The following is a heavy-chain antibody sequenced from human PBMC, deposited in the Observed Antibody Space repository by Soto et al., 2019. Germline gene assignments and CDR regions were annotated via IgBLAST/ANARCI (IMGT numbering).Heavy chain of an antibody. J-gene: IGHJ4*02. Sequence: GGSLRLSCEGSGFTLSDHYMDWVRQAPGKGLEWVGRSRDRANSYATEFAASVQGRFTISRDDSKNALYLQMNSLKTEDTASYPRASYFGYIYGIWGQGTLVTVSS. CDR2: SRDRANSYAT. CDR1: GFTLSDHY. CDR3: ASYFGYIYGI. V-gene: IGHV3-72*01. D-gene: IGHD5-18*01.